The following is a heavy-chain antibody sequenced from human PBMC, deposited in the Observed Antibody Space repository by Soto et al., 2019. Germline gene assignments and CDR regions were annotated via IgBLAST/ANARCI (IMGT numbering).Heavy chain of an antibody. CDR2: IYCSGST. V-gene: IGHV4-59*04. CDR1: GGCISSYY. D-gene: IGHD3-3*01. Sequence: SETLSLTCTVSGGCISSYYWSWIRQPPGKGLEWIGEIYCSGSTNYNPSLKSRVTLSLDMSKNQLSLTLHSVTAADTALYYCAAQTISYTWDVWGQGTTVTVSS. J-gene: IGHJ6*02. CDR3: AAQTISYTWDV.